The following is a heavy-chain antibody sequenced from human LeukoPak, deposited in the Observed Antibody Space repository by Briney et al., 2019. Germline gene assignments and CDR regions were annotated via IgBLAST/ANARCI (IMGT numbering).Heavy chain of an antibody. CDR3: ARWAPGLDF. J-gene: IGHJ4*02. V-gene: IGHV3-64*01. CDR2: ISPDSSTI. CDR1: GYTFTRYY. Sequence: SCKASGYTFTRYYMHWVRQAPGKGLEFVSAISPDSSTIYYANSLKGRFTISRDNSKSTLYLQMGGLRAEDTAVYFCARWAPGLDFWGQGTLVAVSS.